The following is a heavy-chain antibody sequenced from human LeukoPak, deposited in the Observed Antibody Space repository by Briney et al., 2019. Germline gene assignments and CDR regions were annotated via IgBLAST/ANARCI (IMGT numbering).Heavy chain of an antibody. CDR2: IYTSGST. J-gene: IGHJ5*02. CDR3: AGTSGSSWYDDGNWFDP. D-gene: IGHD6-13*01. V-gene: IGHV4-4*07. CDR1: GASIISYY. Sequence: PSETLSLTCTVSGASIISYYWSWIRQPAGKGLEWIGRIYTSGSTNYNPSLKSRVTMSVDTSKNQFSLKLSSVTAADTAVYYCAGTSGSSWYDDGNWFDPWGQGTLVTVSS.